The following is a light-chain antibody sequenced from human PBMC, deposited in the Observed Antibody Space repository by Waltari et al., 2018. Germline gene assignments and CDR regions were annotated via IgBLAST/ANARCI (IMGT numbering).Light chain of an antibody. CDR1: SGHSSYA. V-gene: IGLV4-69*01. J-gene: IGLJ2*01. CDR2: LNSDGSH. Sequence: QLVLTQSPSASASLGASVKLTCTLSSGHSSYAIAWHQQQPEKGPRYLMKLNSDGSHSKGDGIPDRFSASSSGAERYLTISSLQSEDEADYYCQTWGTGIVVFGGGTK. CDR3: QTWGTGIVV.